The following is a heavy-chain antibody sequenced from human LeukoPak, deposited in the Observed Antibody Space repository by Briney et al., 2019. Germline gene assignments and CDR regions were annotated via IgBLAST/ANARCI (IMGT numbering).Heavy chain of an antibody. CDR3: ARARVLDY. J-gene: IGHJ4*02. D-gene: IGHD6-6*01. V-gene: IGHV3-7*05. CDR1: GFTFSSYA. CDR2: IKQDGSEK. Sequence: GGSLRLSCAASGFTFSSYAMSWVRQAPGKGLEWVANIKQDGSEKYYVDSVKGRFTISRDNAKNSLYLQMNSLRAEETAVYYCARARVLDYWGQGTLVTVSS.